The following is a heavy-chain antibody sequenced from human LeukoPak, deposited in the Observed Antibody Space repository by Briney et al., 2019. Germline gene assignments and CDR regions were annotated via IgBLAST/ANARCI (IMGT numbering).Heavy chain of an antibody. CDR1: GGSFSGYY. CDR3: ARGAVRGVIPFDP. Sequence: SETLSLTCTVYGGSFSGYYWSWIRQPPGKGLEWIGEINHSGSTNYNPSLKSRVTISVDTSKNQFSLKLSSVTAADTAVYYCARGAVRGVIPFDPWGQGTLVTVSS. V-gene: IGHV4-34*01. D-gene: IGHD3-10*01. J-gene: IGHJ5*02. CDR2: INHSGST.